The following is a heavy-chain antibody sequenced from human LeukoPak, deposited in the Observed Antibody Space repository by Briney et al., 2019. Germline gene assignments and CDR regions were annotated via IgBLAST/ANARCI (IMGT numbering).Heavy chain of an antibody. J-gene: IGHJ4*02. CDR2: IYYSGST. CDR3: ARRIARVVRGVIITRGPGCYFDY. CDR1: GGSISSSSYY. D-gene: IGHD3-10*01. V-gene: IGHV4-39*01. Sequence: SETLSLTCTVSGGSISSSSYYWGWIRQPPGKGLEWIGSIYYSGSTYYNPSLKSRVTISVDTSKNQFSLKLSSVTAADTAVYYCARRIARVVRGVIITRGPGCYFDYWGQGTLVTVSS.